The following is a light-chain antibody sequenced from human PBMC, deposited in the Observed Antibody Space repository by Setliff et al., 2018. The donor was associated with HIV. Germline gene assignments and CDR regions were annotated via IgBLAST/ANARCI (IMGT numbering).Light chain of an antibody. CDR2: GVT. J-gene: IGLJ3*02. Sequence: QSALAQPASVSGSPGQSITISCTGSSSDIGDYESVSWYQQHPGEVPKLMVYGVTKRPSGVSDRFSASKSGNTASLTISGLQADDEAHYYCCSYAGADTWMFGGGTKVTVL. CDR1: SSDIGDYES. CDR3: CSYAGADTWM. V-gene: IGLV2-23*02.